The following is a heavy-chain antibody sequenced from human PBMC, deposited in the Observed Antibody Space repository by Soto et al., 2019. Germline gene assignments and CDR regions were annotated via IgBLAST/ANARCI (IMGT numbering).Heavy chain of an antibody. V-gene: IGHV3-21*01. J-gene: IGHJ4*02. CDR2: ISSSSSYI. Sequence: GGSLRLSCAASGFTFSSYSMNWVRQAPGKGLEWVSSISSSSSYIYYADSVKGRFTISRDNAKNSLYLQMNSLRAEDTAVYYCARGVVVAANIGYWGQGTLVTVSS. CDR3: ARGVVVAANIGY. CDR1: GFTFSSYS. D-gene: IGHD2-15*01.